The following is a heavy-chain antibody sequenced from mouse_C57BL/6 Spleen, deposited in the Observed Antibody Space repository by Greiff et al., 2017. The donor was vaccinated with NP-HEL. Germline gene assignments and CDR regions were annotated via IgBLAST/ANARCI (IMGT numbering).Heavy chain of an antibody. J-gene: IGHJ2*01. CDR2: ISSGSSTI. Sequence: EVMLVESGGGLVKPGGSLKLSCAASGFTFSDYGMHWVRQAPEKGLEWVAYISSGSSTIYYADTVKGRFTISRDNAKNTLFLQMTSLRSEDTAMYYCARDDYDVYFDYWGQGTTLTVSS. D-gene: IGHD2-4*01. CDR3: ARDDYDVYFDY. CDR1: GFTFSDYG. V-gene: IGHV5-17*01.